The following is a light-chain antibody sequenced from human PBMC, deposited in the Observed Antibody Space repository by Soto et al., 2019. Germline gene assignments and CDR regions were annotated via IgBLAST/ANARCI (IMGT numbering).Light chain of an antibody. CDR1: SSYIGAGYD. CDR3: QSYDSSLSGSV. J-gene: IGLJ3*02. V-gene: IGLV1-40*01. CDR2: GNS. Sequence: QSVLTQPPSVSGAPGQRVTISCTGSSSYIGAGYDVHWYQQLPGTAPKLLIYGNSNRPSGVPDRFSGSKSGTSASLAITGLQAEDEADYYCQSYDSSLSGSVFGGGIKLTVL.